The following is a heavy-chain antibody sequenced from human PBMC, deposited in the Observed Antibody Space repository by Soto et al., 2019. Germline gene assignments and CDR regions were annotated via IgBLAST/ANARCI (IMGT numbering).Heavy chain of an antibody. CDR1: GGSVSSGGYY. D-gene: IGHD6-13*01. CDR2: IHYSGST. V-gene: IGHV4-31*03. CDR3: ARAGGAGSGHDWFDP. Sequence: PSETLSLTCNVSGGSVSSGGYYWSWIRQHPGKGLEGIGYIHYSGSTYYNPSLKSRVTMSIDTSKYLFSLNLSPVTAADTAVYYCARAGGAGSGHDWFDPWGQGISVTVSS. J-gene: IGHJ5*02.